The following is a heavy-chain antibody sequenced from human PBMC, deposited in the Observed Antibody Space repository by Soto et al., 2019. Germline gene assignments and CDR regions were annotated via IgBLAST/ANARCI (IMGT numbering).Heavy chain of an antibody. CDR1: GYTFTSYY. V-gene: IGHV1-46*01. Sequence: GASVKVFCKASGYTFTSYYMHWVRQAPGQGLEWMGIINPSGGSTSYAQKFQGRVTMTRDTSTSTVYMELSSLRSEDTAVYYCARDHDYDFWSGQPADYYYYGMDVWGQGTTVTVSS. D-gene: IGHD3-3*01. CDR2: INPSGGST. J-gene: IGHJ6*02. CDR3: ARDHDYDFWSGQPADYYYYGMDV.